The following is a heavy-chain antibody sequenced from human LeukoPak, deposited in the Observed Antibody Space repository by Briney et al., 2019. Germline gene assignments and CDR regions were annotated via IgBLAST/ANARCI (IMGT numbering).Heavy chain of an antibody. CDR3: ARESTGMSFDP. J-gene: IGHJ5*02. CDR2: TYYSGNT. CDR1: GDSIGSSNSY. D-gene: IGHD5/OR15-5a*01. V-gene: IGHV4-39*07. Sequence: SETLSLTCTVSGDSIGSSNSYWGWIRQPPGKGLEWIGTTYYSGNTYYNPSLKSRLTISVDTSKNQFSLKLNSVTAADTAVYYCARESTGMSFDPWGQGILVTVSS.